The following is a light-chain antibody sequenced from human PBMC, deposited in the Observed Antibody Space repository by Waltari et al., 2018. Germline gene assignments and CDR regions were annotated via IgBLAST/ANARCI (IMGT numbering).Light chain of an antibody. CDR2: ENK. CDR1: SSNIGTGY. Sequence: QSVLTQPPSVSAAPGQKVTISCSGTSSNIGTGYVSWSLQLPGTAPKLLLYENKKRPAGIPDRLSGSKSGTSATLGITGLQTGDEGDYYCGTWDSSLNSYVLSGGGTRLTVL. CDR3: GTWDSSLNSYVL. J-gene: IGLJ2*01. V-gene: IGLV1-51*02.